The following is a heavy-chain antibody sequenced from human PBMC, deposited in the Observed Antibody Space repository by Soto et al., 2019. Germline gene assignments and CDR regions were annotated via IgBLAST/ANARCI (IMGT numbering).Heavy chain of an antibody. D-gene: IGHD3-10*01. Sequence: GALTLSGVASGFTFSGAWLSWVRQAPGKGLEWVGRIKSKTDGGTTDYTAPVKGRFTISRDDSKNTLYLQMNSLRAEHTAVDYCVTSKGVLSWGQGTLVTVSS. J-gene: IGHJ4*02. V-gene: IGHV3-15*01. CDR2: IKSKTDGGTT. CDR3: VTSKGVLS. CDR1: GFTFSGAW.